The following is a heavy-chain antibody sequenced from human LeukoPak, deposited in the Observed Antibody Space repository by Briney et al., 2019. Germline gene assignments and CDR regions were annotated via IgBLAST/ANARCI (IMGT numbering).Heavy chain of an antibody. CDR3: VRLRRNSDTSGFYYYYNF. CDR2: ISVRSNYI. V-gene: IGHV3-21*01. Sequence: GGSLRLSCLASGYTFSSYSINWVRQAPGKGLEWVSSISVRSNYIYYADSVRGRFRISRDDARDPLFLEMNSLRAEDTAVYYCVRLRRNSDTSGFYYYYNFWGQGTLVTVSS. CDR1: GYTFSSYS. J-gene: IGHJ4*02. D-gene: IGHD3-22*01.